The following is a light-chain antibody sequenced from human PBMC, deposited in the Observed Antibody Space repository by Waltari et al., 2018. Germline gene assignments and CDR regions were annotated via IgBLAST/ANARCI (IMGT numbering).Light chain of an antibody. CDR1: QSLLHTNGKTY. CDR3: LQSLHLRLT. J-gene: IGKJ4*01. V-gene: IGKV2D-29*02. Sequence: DIVMTQTPLSLSVTLGQPASISCKSSQSLLHTNGKTYLYWYLQKPGQSPQLLIYEDSNRFSGVPDKFSASGSGTDFTLKISRVEAEDVGIYYCLQSLHLRLTFGGGTKVEIK. CDR2: EDS.